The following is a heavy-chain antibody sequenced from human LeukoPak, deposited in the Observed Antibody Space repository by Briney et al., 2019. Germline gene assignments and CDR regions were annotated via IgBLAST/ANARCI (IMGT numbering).Heavy chain of an antibody. CDR1: GFTFSTYS. V-gene: IGHV3-21*01. Sequence: PGGSLRLSCAASGFTFSTYSMNWVRQAPGKGLEWVSCISSSSGSIYYADSVKDRFTTSRDNARNSLYLQMNSLRAEDTAVYYCAREVPWAVTTTLFDYWGQGILVTVSS. CDR3: AREVPWAVTTTLFDY. D-gene: IGHD4-17*01. CDR2: ISSSSGSI. J-gene: IGHJ4*02.